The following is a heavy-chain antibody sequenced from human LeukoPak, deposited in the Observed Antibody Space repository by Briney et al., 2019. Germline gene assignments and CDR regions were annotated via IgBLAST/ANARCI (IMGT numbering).Heavy chain of an antibody. Sequence: PSETLSLTCTVSGGSISSSSYYWGWIRQPPGKGLEWIGSIYYSGSTYYNPSLKSRVTISVDTSKNQFSLKLSSVTAADTALYYCARISLDHLDSWGQGTLVSVSS. CDR1: GGSISSSSYY. CDR2: IYYSGST. V-gene: IGHV4-39*07. CDR3: ARISLDHLDS. D-gene: IGHD1-14*01. J-gene: IGHJ4*02.